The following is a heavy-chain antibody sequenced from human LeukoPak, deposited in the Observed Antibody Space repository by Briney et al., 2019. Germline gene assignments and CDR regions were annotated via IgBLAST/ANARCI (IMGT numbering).Heavy chain of an antibody. Sequence: PGGSLRLSCAASGFSFSSYGMHWVRQAPGKGLEWVAVIWYDGSKKYYADSVKGRFTISRDNPKNTLYLQMSSLRPEDTAVYYCAKGENDAFDIWGPGTMVTVSS. CDR1: GFSFSSYG. CDR3: AKGENDAFDI. CDR2: IWYDGSKK. V-gene: IGHV3-33*06. J-gene: IGHJ3*02.